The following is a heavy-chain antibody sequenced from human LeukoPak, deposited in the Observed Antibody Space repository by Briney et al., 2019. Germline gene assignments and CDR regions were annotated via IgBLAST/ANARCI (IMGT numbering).Heavy chain of an antibody. D-gene: IGHD6-13*01. CDR1: GGSISSYY. CDR3: ASSLYSSSWYYFDY. J-gene: IGHJ4*02. CDR2: IYYSGST. V-gene: IGHV4-59*08. Sequence: PSETLSLTCTVSGGSISSYYWSWIRQPPGKGLEWIGYIYYSGSTNYNPSLKSRVTISVDTSKNQFSLKLSSVTAADTAVYYCASSLYSSSWYYFDYWGQGTLVTVSS.